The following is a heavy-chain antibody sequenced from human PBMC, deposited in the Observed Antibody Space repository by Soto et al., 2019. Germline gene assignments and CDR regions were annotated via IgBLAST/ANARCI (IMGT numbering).Heavy chain of an antibody. CDR1: GFTVSSNY. D-gene: IGHD4-17*01. CDR2: IYSGGST. Sequence: EVQLVETGGGLIQPGGSLRLSCAASGFTVSSNYMSWVRQAPGKGLEWVSVIYSGGSTYYADSVKGRFTISRDNSKNTLYLQMNSLRAEDTAVYYCAGSTVTTPYDYYDGMDVWGQGTTVTVSS. CDR3: AGSTVTTPYDYYDGMDV. V-gene: IGHV3-53*02. J-gene: IGHJ6*02.